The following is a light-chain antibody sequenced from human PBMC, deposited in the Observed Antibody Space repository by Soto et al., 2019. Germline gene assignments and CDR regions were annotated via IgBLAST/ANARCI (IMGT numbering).Light chain of an antibody. CDR2: ETT. CDR1: TGTVTTGHA. Sequence: QSAVTQEPSLTVSPGGTVTLTCGSITGTVTTGHAPYWFQQKPGQAPRTLIYETTNRHSWTPARFSGSLLGGKAALTLSGAQPEDEAEYYCLLSYSGARVFGGGTKVTVL. CDR3: LLSYSGARV. J-gene: IGLJ2*01. V-gene: IGLV7-46*01.